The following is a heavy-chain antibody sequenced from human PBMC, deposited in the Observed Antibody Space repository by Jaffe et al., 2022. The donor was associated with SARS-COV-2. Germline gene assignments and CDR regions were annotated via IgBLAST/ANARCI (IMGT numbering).Heavy chain of an antibody. V-gene: IGHV1-2*06. CDR2: INPNNGDT. CDR1: GYTFTGNF. CDR3: AREGGDIVGATGALDY. D-gene: IGHD1-26*01. J-gene: IGHJ4*02. Sequence: QVQLMQSGAEVKKPGASVKVSCKAPGYTFTGNFMHWVRQAPGQGLEWMGRINPNNGDTNYAQKFQGRVTMTRDTSISTAYMELSRLRSDDTAVYYCAREGGDIVGATGALDYWGQGTLVTVSS.